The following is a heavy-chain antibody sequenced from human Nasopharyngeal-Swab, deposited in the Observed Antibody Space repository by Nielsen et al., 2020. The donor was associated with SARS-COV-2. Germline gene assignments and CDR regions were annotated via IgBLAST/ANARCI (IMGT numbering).Heavy chain of an antibody. J-gene: IGHJ5*02. CDR1: GGTFSSYA. CDR3: ARNPGYYDFWSGYPNWFDP. V-gene: IGHV1-69*13. D-gene: IGHD3-3*01. CDR2: IIPIFGTA. Sequence: SVKVSCKASGGTFSSYAISWVRQAPGQGLEWMGGIIPIFGTANYAQKFQGRVTITADESTSTAYMELSSLRSEDTAVYYCARNPGYYDFWSGYPNWFDPWGQGTLVTRLL.